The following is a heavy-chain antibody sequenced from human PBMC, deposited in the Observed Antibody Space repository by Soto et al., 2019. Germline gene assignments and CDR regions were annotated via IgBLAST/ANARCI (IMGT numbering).Heavy chain of an antibody. CDR1: GYTFRNYN. V-gene: IGHV1-8*01. CDR3: AREAASDPSFYYHYMDV. Sequence: ASVKVSCKASGYTFRNYNINWVRQASGQGLEWMGWMNPDSGNTGYAEKFQGRVTMTRNSSISTAYMELSGLRSEDTAVYYCAREAASDPSFYYHYMDVWGKGTTVPVSS. J-gene: IGHJ6*03. D-gene: IGHD3-10*01. CDR2: MNPDSGNT.